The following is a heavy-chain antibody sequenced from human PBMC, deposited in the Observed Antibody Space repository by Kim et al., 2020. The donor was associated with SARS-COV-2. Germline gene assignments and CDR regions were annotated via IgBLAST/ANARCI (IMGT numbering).Heavy chain of an antibody. D-gene: IGHD6-19*01. CDR1: GFTFSSCA. V-gene: IGHV3-23*01. CDR3: AKGSSGWFGVWFDP. Sequence: GGSLRLSCAASGFTFSSCAMSWVRQAPGKGLEWVSAISGSGGSTYYADSVKGRFTISRDNSKNTLYLQMNSLRAEDTAVYYCAKGSSGWFGVWFDPWGQGTLVTVSS. J-gene: IGHJ5*02. CDR2: ISGSGGST.